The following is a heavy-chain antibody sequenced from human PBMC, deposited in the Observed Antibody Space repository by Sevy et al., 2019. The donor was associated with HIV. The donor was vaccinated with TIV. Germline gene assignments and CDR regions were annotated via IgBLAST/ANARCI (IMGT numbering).Heavy chain of an antibody. CDR1: GFAFYDYS. V-gene: IGHV3-23*01. CDR3: AREGCTRPHDY. D-gene: IGHD2-8*01. J-gene: IGHJ4*02. Sequence: GGSLRLSCAASGFAFYDYSMSWIRRAPGKGLEWVATLSFGCGKINYADSVKGRFTISRDNSKNSFYLQMDNLRVEDTALYYCAREGCTRPHDYWGQGTRVTVS. CDR2: LSFGCGKI.